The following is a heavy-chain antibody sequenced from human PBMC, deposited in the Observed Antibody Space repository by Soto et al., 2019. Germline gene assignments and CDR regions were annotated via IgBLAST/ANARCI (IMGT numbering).Heavy chain of an antibody. Sequence: QAQLVECGGGVVQPGRSLRLSCAASGFAFSSYGMHWVRQAPGTGLEWVAVISYDGSLQHYADSVKGRFTISRDNSKNMLLLQMSSLRAEDTAVYYCVSDRGYGHASVPYSWGQGTLVSVSS. D-gene: IGHD5-18*01. CDR1: GFAFSSYG. CDR3: VSDRGYGHASVPYS. V-gene: IGHV3-30*03. J-gene: IGHJ4*02. CDR2: ISYDGSLQ.